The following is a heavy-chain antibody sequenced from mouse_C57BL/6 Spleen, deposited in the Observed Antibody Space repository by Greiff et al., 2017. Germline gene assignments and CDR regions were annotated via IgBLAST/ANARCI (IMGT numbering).Heavy chain of an antibody. CDR3: ARVCYYGSSDEEDCAMDY. CDR2: IYPGSGST. CDR1: GYTFTSYW. Sequence: QVQLQQPGAELVKPGASVKMSCKASGYTFTSYWITWVKQRPGQGLEWIGDIYPGSGSTNYNEKFKSKATLTVDTSSSTAYMQLSSLTSEDSAVYYCARVCYYGSSDEEDCAMDYWGQGTSVTVSS. J-gene: IGHJ4*01. D-gene: IGHD1-1*01. V-gene: IGHV1-55*01.